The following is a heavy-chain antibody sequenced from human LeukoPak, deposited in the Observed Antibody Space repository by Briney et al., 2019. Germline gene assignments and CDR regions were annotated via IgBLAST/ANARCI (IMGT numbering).Heavy chain of an antibody. J-gene: IGHJ6*02. CDR2: FYPEDGET. CDR1: GYTLTELS. D-gene: IGHD1-26*01. Sequence: ASVKVSCKVSGYTLTELSMHWVRQAPGKGLEWMGGFYPEDGETIYAQKFQGRVTMTEDTSTDTAYMELSSLRSEDTAVYYCATERLAVGATYYYYYGMDVWGQGTTVTVSS. V-gene: IGHV1-24*01. CDR3: ATERLAVGATYYYYYGMDV.